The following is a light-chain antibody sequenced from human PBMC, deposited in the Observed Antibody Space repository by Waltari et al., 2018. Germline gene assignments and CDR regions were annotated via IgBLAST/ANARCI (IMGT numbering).Light chain of an antibody. CDR2: GTF. Sequence: EILLTPSPGTLSLSPVDGATLSCRTRKTIMTTYLAWYQQKPGQAPTLLIYGTFTRATGIPERFTGSGSGTHFSLPISSLEPEDFATYYCQQYDNSPLTFGGGTKVEIK. CDR1: KTIMTTY. J-gene: IGKJ4*01. V-gene: IGKV3-20*01. CDR3: QQYDNSPLT.